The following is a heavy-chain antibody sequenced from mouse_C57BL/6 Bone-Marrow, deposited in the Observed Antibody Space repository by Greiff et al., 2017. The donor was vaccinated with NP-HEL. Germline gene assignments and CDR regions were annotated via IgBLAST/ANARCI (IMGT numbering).Heavy chain of an antibody. V-gene: IGHV1-50*01. Sequence: QVQLQQPGAELVKPGASVKLSCKASGYTFTSYWMQWVKQRPGQGLEWIGEIDPSDSYTNYNQKFKGKATLTVDTSSSTAYMQLSSLTSEDSAVYYCAREGYYGSSQTRYFDVWGTGTTVTVSS. CDR2: IDPSDSYT. J-gene: IGHJ1*03. CDR3: AREGYYGSSQTRYFDV. D-gene: IGHD1-1*01. CDR1: GYTFTSYW.